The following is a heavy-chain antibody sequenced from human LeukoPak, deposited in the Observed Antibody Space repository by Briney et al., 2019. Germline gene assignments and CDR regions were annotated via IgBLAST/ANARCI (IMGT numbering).Heavy chain of an antibody. CDR1: GGSVNSGSYY. CDR2: IYYSGST. Sequence: MSSETLSLTCTVSGGSVNSGSYYWSWIRQPPGKGLEWIGYIYYSGSTNYNPSLKSRVTISVDTSKNQFSLKLSSVTAADTAVYYCARVKEVAGNFDYWGQGTLVTVSS. J-gene: IGHJ4*02. D-gene: IGHD6-19*01. CDR3: ARVKEVAGNFDY. V-gene: IGHV4-61*01.